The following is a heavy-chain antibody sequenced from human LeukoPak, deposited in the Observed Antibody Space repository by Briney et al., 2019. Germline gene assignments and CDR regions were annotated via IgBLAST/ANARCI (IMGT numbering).Heavy chain of an antibody. CDR2: IFHSGST. Sequence: PSETLSLTCTVSGGSISSSSYYWGWIRQPPGKGLEWIGSIFHSGSTYYNPSLKSRVTISADTSNNQFSLKLTSLTAADTAVYYCARHRHSHHYDYWGQGTLVTVSS. CDR1: GGSISSSSYY. CDR3: ARHRHSHHYDY. J-gene: IGHJ4*02. V-gene: IGHV4-39*01. D-gene: IGHD5-18*01.